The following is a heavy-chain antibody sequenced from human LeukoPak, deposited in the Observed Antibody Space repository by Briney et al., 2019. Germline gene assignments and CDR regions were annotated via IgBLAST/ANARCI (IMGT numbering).Heavy chain of an antibody. D-gene: IGHD3-16*02. V-gene: IGHV3-66*01. CDR3: ARDDINDYVWGTYRWAIVY. J-gene: IGHJ4*02. Sequence: GGSLRLSCAGYGFSFSTNYMRWVRQAPGKGVEWVSVIYSGGSTYYSDAVRGRCTISRDNSKNTRYLQMNSVRAEETAVCYCARDDINDYVWGTYRWAIVYWGQGTLVTVSS. CDR1: GFSFSTNY. CDR2: IYSGGST.